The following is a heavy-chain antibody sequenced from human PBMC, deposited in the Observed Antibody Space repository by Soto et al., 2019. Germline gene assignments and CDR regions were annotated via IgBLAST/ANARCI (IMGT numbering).Heavy chain of an antibody. CDR2: IKSKTDGGTT. CDR3: TTDPQVMYYDSSGYYDY. D-gene: IGHD3-22*01. V-gene: IGHV3-15*07. CDR1: GFTFSNAW. J-gene: IGHJ4*02. Sequence: GGSLRLSCAASGFTFSNAWMNWVRQAPGKGLEWVGRIKSKTDGGTTDYAAPVKGRFNISRDDSKNRLYLQMNSLKTEDTAVYYCTTDPQVMYYDSSGYYDYWGQGTLVTVSS.